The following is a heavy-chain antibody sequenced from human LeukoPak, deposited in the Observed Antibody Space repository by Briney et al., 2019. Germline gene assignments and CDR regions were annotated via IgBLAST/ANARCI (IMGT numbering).Heavy chain of an antibody. CDR1: GFTFSDYY. Sequence: PGGSLRLSCAASGFTFSDYYMSWIRQAPGKGLESISYISNDGRVTNYADSVKGRFTISRDNAKNSLFLQMNGLRAEDTAVYFCSRDPRPLDYWGQGTLVTVSS. J-gene: IGHJ4*02. D-gene: IGHD6-6*01. CDR3: SRDPRPLDY. CDR2: ISNDGRVT. V-gene: IGHV3-11*01.